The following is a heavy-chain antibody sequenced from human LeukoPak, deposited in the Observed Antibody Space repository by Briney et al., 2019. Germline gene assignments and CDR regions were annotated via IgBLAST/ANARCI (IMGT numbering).Heavy chain of an antibody. V-gene: IGHV3-23*01. CDR2: ISSRGSST. CDR3: AKGLNDYDSSAYDY. D-gene: IGHD3-22*01. Sequence: GGSLRLSCAVSGFTFGKYAMTWVRQAPGKGLKWVSGISSRGSSTYYADSVKGRLTISRDNSKNTLYLQMNSLRAEDTAVYYCAKGLNDYDSSAYDYWGQGTLVTVSS. CDR1: GFTFGKYA. J-gene: IGHJ4*02.